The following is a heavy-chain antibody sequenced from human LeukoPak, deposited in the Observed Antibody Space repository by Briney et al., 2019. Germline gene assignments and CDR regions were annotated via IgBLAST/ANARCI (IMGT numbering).Heavy chain of an antibody. V-gene: IGHV1-46*01. D-gene: IGHD6-13*01. CDR2: INPSGGST. CDR3: AREGGIAAADDILALYYYYMDV. Sequence: ASVKVSCKASGYTFTSYGISWVRQAPGQGLEWMGIINPSGGSTSYAQKFQGRVTMTRDMSTSTVYMELSSLRSEDTAVYYCAREGGIAAADDILALYYYYMDVWGKGTTVTVSS. J-gene: IGHJ6*03. CDR1: GYTFTSYG.